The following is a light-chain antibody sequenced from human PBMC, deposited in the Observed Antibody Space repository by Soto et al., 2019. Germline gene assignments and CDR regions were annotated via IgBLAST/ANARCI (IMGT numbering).Light chain of an antibody. Sequence: QSALTQPASVSGSPGQSITISCTGTSSDVGAYNYVSWYQQHPGKAPKLMIYDVTNRPSGVSNRFSGSKSGYTASLTISGLQAEDEADYYCSSYTTSSTYVFGTGTKVPVL. J-gene: IGLJ1*01. CDR2: DVT. V-gene: IGLV2-14*03. CDR3: SSYTTSSTYV. CDR1: SSDVGAYNY.